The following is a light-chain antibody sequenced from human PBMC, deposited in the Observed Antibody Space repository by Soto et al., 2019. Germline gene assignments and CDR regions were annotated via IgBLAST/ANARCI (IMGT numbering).Light chain of an antibody. CDR3: QQYHNLPRT. CDR1: QDNNNY. CDR2: DAS. V-gene: IGKV1-33*01. Sequence: DIQLTQSPSSLSASVGDRVTITCQASQDNNNYLVWYQQKPGKAPKFLIFDASILETGVPSRFRGSGSGTDFTFTTNSLQPEDIATYYCQQYHNLPRTFGQGTKVEIK. J-gene: IGKJ1*01.